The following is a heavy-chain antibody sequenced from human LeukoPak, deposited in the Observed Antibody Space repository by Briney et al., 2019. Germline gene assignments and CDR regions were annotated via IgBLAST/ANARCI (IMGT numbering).Heavy chain of an antibody. D-gene: IGHD4-17*01. V-gene: IGHV4-34*01. CDR1: GGSFSGYY. CDR2: INHSGST. J-gene: IGHJ6*03. Sequence: SETLSLTCAVYGGSFSGYYWSWIRQPPGKGLEWIGEINHSGSTNYNPSLKSRVTISVDTSKNQFSLKLSSVTAADTAVYYCARLPYGDGKYYYYYMDVWGKGTTVTISS. CDR3: ARLPYGDGKYYYYYMDV.